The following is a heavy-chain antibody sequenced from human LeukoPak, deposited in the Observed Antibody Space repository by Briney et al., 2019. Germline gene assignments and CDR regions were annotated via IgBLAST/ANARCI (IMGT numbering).Heavy chain of an antibody. J-gene: IGHJ4*02. CDR1: GGSISSYY. V-gene: IGHV4-4*09. CDR3: ARGDDFWSGLVD. D-gene: IGHD3-3*01. Sequence: SETLSLTCTVSGGSISSYYWSWIRQPPGKGLEWIGYIYTSGSTNYNPSLKSRVTISVDTSKNQFSLKLSSVTAADTAVYYCARGDDFWSGLVDWGQGTLVTVSS. CDR2: IYTSGST.